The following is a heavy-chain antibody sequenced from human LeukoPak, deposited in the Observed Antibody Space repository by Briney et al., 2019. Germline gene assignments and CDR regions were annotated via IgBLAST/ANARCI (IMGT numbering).Heavy chain of an antibody. Sequence: GGSLRLSCEASGFTFHNHGMSWVRQAPGKGLEWVSFISSSSSYLYYADSVKGRFTISRDNAKNSLYLQMNSLRAEDTAVYYCARDRDWSVLYDASDIWGQGTMVTVSS. CDR2: ISSSSSYL. V-gene: IGHV3-21*01. J-gene: IGHJ3*02. CDR3: ARDRDWSVLYDASDI. D-gene: IGHD3/OR15-3a*01. CDR1: GFTFHNHG.